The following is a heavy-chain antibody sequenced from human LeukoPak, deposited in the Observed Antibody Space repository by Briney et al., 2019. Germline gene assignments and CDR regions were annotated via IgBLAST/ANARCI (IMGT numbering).Heavy chain of an antibody. V-gene: IGHV4-61*02. Sequence: PSETLSRTCTVSGGSISSGSYYWSWLRQPAGKGLEWIGRIYTSGSTNYNPSLKSRVTISVDTSKNQFSLKLSSVTAADTAVFYCATEELAGTTSLDYWGQGTLVTVSS. CDR1: GGSISSGSYY. J-gene: IGHJ4*02. CDR3: ATEELAGTTSLDY. CDR2: IYTSGST. D-gene: IGHD2-2*01.